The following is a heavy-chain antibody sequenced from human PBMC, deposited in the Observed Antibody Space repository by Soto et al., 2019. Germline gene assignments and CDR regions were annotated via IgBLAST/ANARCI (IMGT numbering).Heavy chain of an antibody. CDR3: PRASGYDFDY. CDR2: VNNDGSST. CDR1: GFTFSSYW. J-gene: IGHJ4*02. Sequence: GSLRLSCAASGFTFSSYWMHWVRQVPGKGLVWVSRVNNDGSSTAYADSVKGRFTISRDNAENTLYLQMNSLRAEDTAVYYCPRASGYDFDYWGQGTLVTVSS. D-gene: IGHD5-12*01. V-gene: IGHV3-74*01.